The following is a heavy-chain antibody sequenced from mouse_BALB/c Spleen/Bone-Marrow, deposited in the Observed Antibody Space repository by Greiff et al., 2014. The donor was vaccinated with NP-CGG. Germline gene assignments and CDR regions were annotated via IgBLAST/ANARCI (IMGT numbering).Heavy chain of an antibody. CDR3: AGYDGPAWFAY. D-gene: IGHD2-3*01. J-gene: IGHJ3*01. V-gene: IGHV1S81*02. Sequence: LQESGAELVKPGASVKLSCKASGYTFTSYWIHWVKLRPGQGLEWIGEINPSNGRTNYNEKFKNKATLTVDKSSSTAYIQLSSLTSEDSAVYYCAGYDGPAWFAYWGQGTLVTVSA. CDR2: INPSNGRT. CDR1: GYTFTSYW.